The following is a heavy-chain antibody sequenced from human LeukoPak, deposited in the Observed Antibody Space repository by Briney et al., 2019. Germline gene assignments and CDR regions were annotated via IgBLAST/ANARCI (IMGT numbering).Heavy chain of an antibody. CDR1: GGSVSSGAYY. J-gene: IGHJ6*02. CDR2: IYYIGST. D-gene: IGHD3-16*01. CDR3: ARVWGFSLYYGMDV. Sequence: KSSETLSLTCTVSGGSVSSGAYYWSWIRHHPGKGLEWIGYIYYIGSTYYNPSLQSRVTISEDTSKNQFSLKLSSVTAADTAVYYCARVWGFSLYYGMDVWGQGTTVTVSS. V-gene: IGHV4-31*03.